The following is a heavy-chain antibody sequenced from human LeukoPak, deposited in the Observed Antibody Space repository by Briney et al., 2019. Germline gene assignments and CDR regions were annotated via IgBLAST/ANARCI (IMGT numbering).Heavy chain of an antibody. CDR1: GFTFSSYW. CDR2: TNSDGSST. Sequence: GGSLRLSCAASGFTFSSYWMHWVRQAPGKGLVWVSRTNSDGSSTSYADSVKGRFTISRDNAKNTLYLQMNSLRAEDTAVYYCARDLGFKNDYWGQGTLVTVSS. CDR3: ARDLGFKNDY. J-gene: IGHJ4*02. D-gene: IGHD3-16*01. V-gene: IGHV3-74*01.